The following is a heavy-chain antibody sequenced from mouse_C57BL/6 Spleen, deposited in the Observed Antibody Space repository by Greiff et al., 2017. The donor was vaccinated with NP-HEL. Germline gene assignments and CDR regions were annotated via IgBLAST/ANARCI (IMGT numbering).Heavy chain of an antibody. CDR3: TLYYYGSRDAMDY. V-gene: IGHV14-1*01. D-gene: IGHD1-1*01. CDR1: GFNIKDYY. J-gene: IGHJ4*01. Sequence: EVQLQQSGAELVRPGASVKLSCTASGFNIKDYYMHWVKQRPEQGLEWIGRIDPEDGDTEYAPKFQGKATMTADTSSNTAYLQLSSLTSEDTAVYYCTLYYYGSRDAMDYWGQGTSVTVSS. CDR2: IDPEDGDT.